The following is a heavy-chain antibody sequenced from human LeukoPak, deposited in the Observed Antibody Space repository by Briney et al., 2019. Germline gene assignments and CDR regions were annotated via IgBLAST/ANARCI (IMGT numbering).Heavy chain of an antibody. V-gene: IGHV1-69*04. J-gene: IGHJ6*02. CDR3: ASTPPRVGATYYYYYGMDV. D-gene: IGHD1-26*01. CDR1: GGTFSSYA. Sequence: ASVKVSCKASGGTFSSYAISWVRQAPGQGLEWMGRITPILGIANYAQRFQGRVTITADKSTSTAYMELSSLRSEDTAVYYCASTPPRVGATYYYYYGMDVWGQGTTVTVSS. CDR2: ITPILGIA.